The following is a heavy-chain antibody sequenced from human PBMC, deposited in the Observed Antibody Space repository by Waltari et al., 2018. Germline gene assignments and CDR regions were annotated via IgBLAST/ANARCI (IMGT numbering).Heavy chain of an antibody. CDR2: ISSSGSYI. J-gene: IGHJ4*02. D-gene: IGHD6-19*01. Sequence: EVQLVESGGGLVKPGGSLRLSCAASGFTFSSYSMNWVRQAPGKGLEWVSSISSSGSYIYYADSGMCRFTSSRDNAKNSLYLQMNSLRAEDTAVYYCARDGMVVAGTNYWGQGTLVTVSS. CDR3: ARDGMVVAGTNY. CDR1: GFTFSSYS. V-gene: IGHV3-21*01.